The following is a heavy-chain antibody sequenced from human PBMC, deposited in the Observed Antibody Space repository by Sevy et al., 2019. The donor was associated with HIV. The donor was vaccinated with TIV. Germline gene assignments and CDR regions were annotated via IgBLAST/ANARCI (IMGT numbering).Heavy chain of an antibody. Sequence: GGSLRLSCTASGFTFSNFGMHWVRQVPGKGLEWVTFIRYDGGDKYYAASVKGRFTISRDDSKNTLYLQMDSLRPEDEAIYYCAKDLAGPGRRYFDFWGQGALVTVSS. J-gene: IGHJ4*02. CDR1: GFTFSNFG. CDR3: AKDLAGPGRRYFDF. D-gene: IGHD2-15*01. CDR2: IRYDGGDK. V-gene: IGHV3-30*02.